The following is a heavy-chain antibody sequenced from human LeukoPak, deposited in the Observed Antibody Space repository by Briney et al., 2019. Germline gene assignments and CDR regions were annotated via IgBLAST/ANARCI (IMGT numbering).Heavy chain of an antibody. J-gene: IGHJ4*02. CDR2: IIPIFGTA. V-gene: IGHV1-69*13. D-gene: IGHD4-17*01. CDR1: GGTFSSYA. Sequence: SVKVSCKASGGTFSSYAIGWVRQAPGQGLEWMGGIIPIFGTANYAQKFQGRVTITADESTSTAYMELSSLRSEDTAVYYCARHRAYGDYDFDYWGQGTLVTVSS. CDR3: ARHRAYGDYDFDY.